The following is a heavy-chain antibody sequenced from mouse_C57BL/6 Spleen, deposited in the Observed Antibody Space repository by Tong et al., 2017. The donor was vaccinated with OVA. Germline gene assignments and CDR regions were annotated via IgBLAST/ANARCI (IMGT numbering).Heavy chain of an antibody. J-gene: IGHJ1*03. CDR3: ARITTVVERYFDV. D-gene: IGHD1-1*01. CDR2: IYPGDGDT. CDR1: GYAFSSSW. Sequence: VQLQESGPELVKPGASVKISCKASGYAFSSSWMNWVKQRPGKGLEWIGRIYPGDGDTNYNGKFKGKATLTADKSSSTAYMQLSSLTTEDSAIYYCARITTVVERYFDVWGTGTTVTVSS. V-gene: IGHV1-82*01.